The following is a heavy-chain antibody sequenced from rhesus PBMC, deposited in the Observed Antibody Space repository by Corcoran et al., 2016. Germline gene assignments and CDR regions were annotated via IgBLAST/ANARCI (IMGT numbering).Heavy chain of an antibody. Sequence: EVQLVESGGGLVQPGGSLRLSCAASGFTFSSYGMSWVRQAPGKGLEWLSYISNGGGSTYYADSVKGRFTISRDNSKNTLSLQMNSLGAEDTAVYYCAKPYGLDSWGQGVVVTVSS. CDR1: GFTFSSYG. J-gene: IGHJ6*01. CDR2: ISNGGGST. V-gene: IGHV3S5*01. CDR3: AKPYGLDS.